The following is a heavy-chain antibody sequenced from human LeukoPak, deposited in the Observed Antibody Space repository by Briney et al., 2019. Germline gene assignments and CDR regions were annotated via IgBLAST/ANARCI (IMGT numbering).Heavy chain of an antibody. J-gene: IGHJ4*02. CDR3: AKDLEEYYDSSGYNDY. CDR1: GFTFSSYA. CDR2: ISGSGGST. Sequence: GGSLRLSCAASGFTFSSYAMSWVRQAPGKGLECVSAISGSGGSTYYADSVKGRFTISRDNSKNTLYLQMNSLRAEDTAVYYCAKDLEEYYDSSGYNDYWGQGTLVTVSS. V-gene: IGHV3-23*01. D-gene: IGHD3-22*01.